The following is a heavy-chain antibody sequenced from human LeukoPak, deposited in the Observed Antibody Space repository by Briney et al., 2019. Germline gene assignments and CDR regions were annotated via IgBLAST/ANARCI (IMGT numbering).Heavy chain of an antibody. Sequence: SVKVSCKASGGTFSSYAISWVRQAPGQGLEWMGGIIPIFGTANYAQKFQGRATITADESTSTAYMELSSLRSEDTAVYYCARGEYSYLYTSCYDYWGQGTLVTVSS. CDR1: GGTFSSYA. D-gene: IGHD2-2*01. CDR2: IIPIFGTA. J-gene: IGHJ4*02. V-gene: IGHV1-69*01. CDR3: ARGEYSYLYTSCYDY.